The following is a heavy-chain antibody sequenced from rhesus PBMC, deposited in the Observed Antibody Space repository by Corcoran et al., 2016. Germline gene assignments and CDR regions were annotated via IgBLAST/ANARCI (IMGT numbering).Heavy chain of an antibody. J-gene: IGHJ2*01. CDR2: ISYDGIKK. Sequence: EVQLVESGGGLVQPGGSLRLSCAASGFTFSSYGMHWVRQVPGKGLEWVAVISYDGIKKYYADSVKDRFTISRDNSKNMLDLQRNNLKLEDTVVYYCASGGYGSSHYYYFDLWGPGTPITISS. CDR3: ASGGYGSSHYYYFDL. CDR1: GFTFSSYG. V-gene: IGHV3-54*02. D-gene: IGHD4-29*01.